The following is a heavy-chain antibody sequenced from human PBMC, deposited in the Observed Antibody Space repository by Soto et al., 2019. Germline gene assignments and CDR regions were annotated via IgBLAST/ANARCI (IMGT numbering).Heavy chain of an antibody. CDR3: AREGITIFGVVIQPNDAFDI. J-gene: IGHJ3*02. V-gene: IGHV3-11*01. CDR2: ISSSGSTI. CDR1: GFTFSAYY. Sequence: QVQLVESGGGLVKPGGSLRLSCAASGFTFSAYYMSWILQAQGKGLEWVSYISSSGSTIYYADSVKGRFTISRDNAKYSLYLQMNSLRAEDTAVYYCAREGITIFGVVIQPNDAFDIWGKGTMVTVSS. D-gene: IGHD3-3*01.